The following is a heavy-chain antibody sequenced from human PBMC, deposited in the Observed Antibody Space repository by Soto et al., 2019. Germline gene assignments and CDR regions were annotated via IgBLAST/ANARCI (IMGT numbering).Heavy chain of an antibody. CDR3: ARVNYYYDSSGYYLYFDY. J-gene: IGHJ4*02. D-gene: IGHD3-22*01. V-gene: IGHV4-30-4*01. CDR2: IYYSGST. Sequence: SETLSLTCTVSCGSISSGDYYWSWIRQPPGKGLEWIGYIYYSGSTYYNPSLKSRVTISVDTSKNQFSLKLSSVTAADTAVYYCARVNYYYDSSGYYLYFDYWGQGTLVTVSS. CDR1: CGSISSGDYY.